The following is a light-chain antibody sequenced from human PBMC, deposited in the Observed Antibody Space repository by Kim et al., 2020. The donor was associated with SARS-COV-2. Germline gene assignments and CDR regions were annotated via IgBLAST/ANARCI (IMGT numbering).Light chain of an antibody. Sequence: PGQRVTISCSGTGSNIGNNYVSWYQHFPGIAPKLLIYDNDKRPSGIPDRFSASKSATSATLDITGLQTGDEADYYCGTWDNSLSVVFGGGTRLTVL. CDR1: GSNIGNNY. CDR3: GTWDNSLSVV. V-gene: IGLV1-51*01. J-gene: IGLJ3*02. CDR2: DND.